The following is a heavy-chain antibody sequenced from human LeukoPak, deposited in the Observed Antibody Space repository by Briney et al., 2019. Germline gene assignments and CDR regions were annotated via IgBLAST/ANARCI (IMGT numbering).Heavy chain of an antibody. J-gene: IGHJ5*02. CDR2: ISGSGGST. Sequence: PGGSLRLSCAASGFTFSSYAMSWVRQAPGKGLEWVSAISGSGGSTYYSDSVKGRFTISRDNSKSTLYLQMNSLRAEDTAVYYCAKDGGWPNLMENWFDPWGQGTLVTVSS. V-gene: IGHV3-23*01. CDR3: AKDGGWPNLMENWFDP. CDR1: GFTFSSYA. D-gene: IGHD2-8*01.